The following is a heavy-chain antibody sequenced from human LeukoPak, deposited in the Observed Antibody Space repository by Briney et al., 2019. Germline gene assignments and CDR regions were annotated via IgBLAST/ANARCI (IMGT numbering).Heavy chain of an antibody. V-gene: IGHV4-61*01. CDR2: IYYSGST. CDR1: GGSISSSSYY. D-gene: IGHD3-22*01. Sequence: SETLSLTCTVSGGSISSSSYYWSWIRQPPGKGLEWIGYIYYSGSTNYNPSLKSRVTISVDTSKNQFSLKLSSVTAADTAVYYCARVDSSGYYLFDYWGQGTLVTVSS. J-gene: IGHJ4*02. CDR3: ARVDSSGYYLFDY.